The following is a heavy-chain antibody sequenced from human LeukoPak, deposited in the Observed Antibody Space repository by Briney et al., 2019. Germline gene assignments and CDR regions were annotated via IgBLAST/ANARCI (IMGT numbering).Heavy chain of an antibody. J-gene: IGHJ5*02. CDR2: IYYSGST. CDR3: ARTIVVVPAAPYNWFDP. D-gene: IGHD2-2*01. CDR1: GGSISSSSYY. V-gene: IGHV4-39*01. Sequence: SETLSLTCTVSGGSISSSSYYWGWIRQPPGKGLEWIGSIYYSGSTYYNPSLKSRVTISVDTSKNQFSLKLSSVTAADTAVYYCARTIVVVPAAPYNWFDPWGRGTLVTVSS.